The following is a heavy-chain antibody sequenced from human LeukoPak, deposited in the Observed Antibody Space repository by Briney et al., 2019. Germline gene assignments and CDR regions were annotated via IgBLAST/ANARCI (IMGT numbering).Heavy chain of an antibody. CDR1: GFTFSSYS. D-gene: IGHD3-16*01. J-gene: IGHJ4*02. Sequence: PGGSLRLSCAASGFTFSSYSMNWVRQAPGKGLEWVSVIYSGGSTYYADSVKGRFTISRDNSKNTLYLQMNSLRAEDTAVYYCARTNYVWGSYVDYWGQGTLVTVSS. CDR2: IYSGGST. V-gene: IGHV3-66*01. CDR3: ARTNYVWGSYVDY.